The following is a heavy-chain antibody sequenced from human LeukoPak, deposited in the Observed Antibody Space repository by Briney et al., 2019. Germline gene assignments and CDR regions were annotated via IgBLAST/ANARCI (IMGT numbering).Heavy chain of an antibody. CDR3: AQSSGWYYFDY. Sequence: PGGSLRLSCAASGVTVSSNYMSWVRQAPGKGLEWVSAIYSGGSTYYADSVKGRFTISRDNSKNTLYPQMNSLRAEDTAVYYCAQSSGWYYFDYWGQGTLVTVSS. V-gene: IGHV3-66*01. J-gene: IGHJ4*02. D-gene: IGHD6-19*01. CDR2: IYSGGST. CDR1: GVTVSSNY.